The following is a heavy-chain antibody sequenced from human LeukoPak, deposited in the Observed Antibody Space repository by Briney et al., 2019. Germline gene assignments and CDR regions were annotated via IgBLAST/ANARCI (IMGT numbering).Heavy chain of an antibody. Sequence: SDTLSLTCTVSGGSISSSSYYWGWIRQPPGKGLEWIGSIYYSGNTYYNPSLKSRVTISVDTSKNQFSLKLSSVTVADTAVYYCARHRGGWGVVGQLVFNWFDPWGQGTLVTVSS. D-gene: IGHD6-6*01. CDR2: IYYSGNT. CDR1: GGSISSSSYY. J-gene: IGHJ5*02. CDR3: ARHRGGWGVVGQLVFNWFDP. V-gene: IGHV4-39*01.